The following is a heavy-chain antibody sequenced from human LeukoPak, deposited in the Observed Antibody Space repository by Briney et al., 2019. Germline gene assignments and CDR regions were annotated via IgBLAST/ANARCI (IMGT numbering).Heavy chain of an antibody. CDR3: AKDRPYITSWYGCSTP. CDR2: ITSSSTYI. Sequence: GGSLRLSCAASGFTFSSYNMNWVRQVPGKGLEWVSSITSSSTYIYYADSVKGRFTISRDNSRNTLYLQMHSLRVEDTAVYYCAKDRPYITSWYGCSTPWGQGTLVTVSS. V-gene: IGHV3-21*04. J-gene: IGHJ5*02. CDR1: GFTFSSYN. D-gene: IGHD6-13*01.